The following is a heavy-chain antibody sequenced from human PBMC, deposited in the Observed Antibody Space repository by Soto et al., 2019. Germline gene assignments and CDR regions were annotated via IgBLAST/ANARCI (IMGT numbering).Heavy chain of an antibody. J-gene: IGHJ6*02. CDR3: ATSRPVTVTTKPYYYYGMDV. CDR2: IYPGDSDT. Sequence: PGESLKISCKGSGYSFTSYWIGWVRRMPGKGLEWMGIIYPGDSDTRYSPSFQGQVTISADKSISTAYLQWSSLKASDTAMYYCATSRPVTVTTKPYYYYGMDVWGQGTTVTVSS. CDR1: GYSFTSYW. D-gene: IGHD4-4*01. V-gene: IGHV5-51*01.